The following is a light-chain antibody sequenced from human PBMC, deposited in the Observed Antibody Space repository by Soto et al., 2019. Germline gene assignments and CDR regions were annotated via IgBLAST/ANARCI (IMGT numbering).Light chain of an antibody. CDR1: QNINSN. CDR2: GAS. V-gene: IGKV1-39*01. J-gene: IGKJ5*01. CDR3: QQSYSMPPIT. Sequence: DIEMTHSPSSLSASVGDRVTMTCLASQNINSNLNWYQQKPGKAPMLLIYGASILQSGVPSRFGGSGSGTDFTLTISSLQPEDFATYYCQQSYSMPPITFGQGTRLEIK.